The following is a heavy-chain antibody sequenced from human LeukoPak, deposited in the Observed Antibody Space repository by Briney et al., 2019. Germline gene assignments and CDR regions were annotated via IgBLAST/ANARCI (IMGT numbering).Heavy chain of an antibody. Sequence: PGGSLRLSCAASEFTFSNAWMNWVRQGPGKGLGWVGRIKSKTDGRTTDYAAPVEGRFTISRDDSKNTVYLQMNSLKTDDTAVYYCTSQYFDYWGQGTLVAVSS. J-gene: IGHJ4*02. CDR2: IKSKTDGRTT. CDR1: EFTFSNAW. V-gene: IGHV3-15*01. CDR3: TSQYFDY.